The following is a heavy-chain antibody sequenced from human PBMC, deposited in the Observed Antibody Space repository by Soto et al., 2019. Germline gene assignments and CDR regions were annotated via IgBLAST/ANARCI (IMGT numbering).Heavy chain of an antibody. J-gene: IGHJ3*02. CDR2: IYPGDSDT. Sequence: GESLKISCKGSGYSFTSYWIGWVRQMPGKDLKWMGIIYPGDSDTRYSPSFQGQVTISADKSISTAYLQWSSLKASDTAMYYCARQHDSSGYYYVDAFDIWGQGTMVTVSS. CDR3: ARQHDSSGYYYVDAFDI. CDR1: GYSFTSYW. D-gene: IGHD3-22*01. V-gene: IGHV5-51*01.